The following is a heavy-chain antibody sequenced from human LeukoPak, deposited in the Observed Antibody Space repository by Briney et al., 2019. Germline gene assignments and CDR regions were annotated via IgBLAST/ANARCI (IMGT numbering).Heavy chain of an antibody. V-gene: IGHV3-21*01. CDR2: ISSTSRYI. Sequence: GGSLRLSCVASGVSISSQSLNWVRQAPGKGLEWVSSISSTSRYIFYRDSVKGRFTISRDNAKNSVYLQMNSLTSEDTAMYFCARVSGPTIATAGILGSLDIWGHGTLVSVSS. D-gene: IGHD6-13*01. J-gene: IGHJ3*02. CDR1: GVSISSQS. CDR3: ARVSGPTIATAGILGSLDI.